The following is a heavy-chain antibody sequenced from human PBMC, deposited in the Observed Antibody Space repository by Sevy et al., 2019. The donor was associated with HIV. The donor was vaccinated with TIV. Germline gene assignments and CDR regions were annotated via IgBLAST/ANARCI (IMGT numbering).Heavy chain of an antibody. J-gene: IGHJ4*02. CDR2: ISGSGGST. V-gene: IGHV3-23*01. D-gene: IGHD3-22*01. Sequence: GGSLRLSCAASGFTFSSYAMSWVRQAPGKGLEWVSAISGSGGSTYYADSVKGRFTISRDNAKNSLYLQMNSLRAEDTAVYYCARDAYSYYYDSSGYDYWGQGTLVTVSS. CDR3: ARDAYSYYYDSSGYDY. CDR1: GFTFSSYA.